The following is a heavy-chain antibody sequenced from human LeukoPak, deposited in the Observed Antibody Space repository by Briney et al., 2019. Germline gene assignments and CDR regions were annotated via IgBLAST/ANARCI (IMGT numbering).Heavy chain of an antibody. CDR1: DYSISSGYY. CDR3: ARRRDSGYYYFDY. J-gene: IGHJ4*02. Sequence: SETLSLTCTVSDYSISSGYYWGWIRQPPGKGLDWIGSIYYSGNTYYNPSLKSRVTISVDTSKNQFSLKLTSVTAADTAVYYCARRRDSGYYYFDYWGQGTLVTVSS. CDR2: IYYSGNT. V-gene: IGHV4-38-2*02. D-gene: IGHD3-22*01.